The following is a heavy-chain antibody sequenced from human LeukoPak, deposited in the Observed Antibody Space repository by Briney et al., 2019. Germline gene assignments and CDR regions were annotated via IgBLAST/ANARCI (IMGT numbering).Heavy chain of an antibody. J-gene: IGHJ4*02. Sequence: GGSLRLSCAASGFTFSSYEMNWVSQAPGKGLEWVSYISSSGSTIYYADSVKGRFTISRDNAKNSLYLQMNSLRAEDTAVYYCARDIVGATPDYWGQGTPVTVSS. D-gene: IGHD1-26*01. CDR2: ISSSGSTI. V-gene: IGHV3-48*03. CDR3: ARDIVGATPDY. CDR1: GFTFSSYE.